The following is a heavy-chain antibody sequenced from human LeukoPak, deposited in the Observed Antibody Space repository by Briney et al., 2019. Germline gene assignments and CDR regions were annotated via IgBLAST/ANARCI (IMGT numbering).Heavy chain of an antibody. CDR3: ARDMSDFDFWSGYYTYYYYGMDV. V-gene: IGHV1-8*01. Sequence: ASVNVSCTASGYTFTSYDFNWVRQATGQRPEWMGWMSPNSGDTGYAQKFQDRVTMTRNTSISTAYMELSSLRSDDTAVYYCARDMSDFDFWSGYYTYYYYGMDVWGQGTTVTVSS. CDR2: MSPNSGDT. CDR1: GYTFTSYD. D-gene: IGHD3-3*01. J-gene: IGHJ6*02.